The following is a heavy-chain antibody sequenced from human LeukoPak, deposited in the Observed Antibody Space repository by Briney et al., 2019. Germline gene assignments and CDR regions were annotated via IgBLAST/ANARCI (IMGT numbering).Heavy chain of an antibody. CDR3: ARDGFVGYSYGFFFDY. V-gene: IGHV3-30*04. Sequence: GRSLRLSCAASGFTFSSYAMHWVRQAPGKGLEWVAVMSYDGSNKYYADSVKGRFTISRDNSKNTLYLQTNSLRAEDTAVYYCARDGFVGYSYGFFFDYWGQGTLVTVSS. J-gene: IGHJ4*02. CDR2: MSYDGSNK. D-gene: IGHD5-18*01. CDR1: GFTFSSYA.